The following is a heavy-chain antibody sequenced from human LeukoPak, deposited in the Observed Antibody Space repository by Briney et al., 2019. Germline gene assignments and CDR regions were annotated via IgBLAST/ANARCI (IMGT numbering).Heavy chain of an antibody. V-gene: IGHV4-4*09. CDR3: ARRNHYFYYMDV. CDR2: IYTSGSA. J-gene: IGHJ6*03. Sequence: SETLSLTCTVSVGSISSYYWTWFRQSPVKGLEWIGYIYTSGSAFYNPSLESRVTISLDTSENQFSLKLSSVTAADTAVYYCARRNHYFYYMDVWGKGTTVTVSS. CDR1: VGSISSYY.